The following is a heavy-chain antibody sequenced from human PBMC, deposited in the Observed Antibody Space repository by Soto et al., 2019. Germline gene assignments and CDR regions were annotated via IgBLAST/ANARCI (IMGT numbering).Heavy chain of an antibody. J-gene: IGHJ4*02. Sequence: SVKVSCKASGGTFSSYAISWVRQAPGQGLEWMGGIIPIFGTANYAQKFQGRVTITAGKSTSTAYMELSSLRSEDTAVYYCASATYYYDSSGYNFDYWGQGTLVTVSS. CDR2: IIPIFGTA. D-gene: IGHD3-22*01. CDR1: GGTFSSYA. V-gene: IGHV1-69*06. CDR3: ASATYYYDSSGYNFDY.